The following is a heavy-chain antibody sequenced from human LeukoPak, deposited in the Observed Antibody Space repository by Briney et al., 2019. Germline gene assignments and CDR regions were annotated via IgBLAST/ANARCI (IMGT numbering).Heavy chain of an antibody. D-gene: IGHD2-15*01. CDR1: GFTFSSYG. CDR3: AKDRDIVVVVAATLFDY. CDR2: ISGSGGRT. V-gene: IGHV3-23*01. Sequence: GGSLRLSCAASGFTFSSYGMSWVRQSPGKGLEWVSVISGSGGRTYYADSVKGRFTISRDNSKNTLYLQMNSLRAEDTAVYYCAKDRDIVVVVAATLFDYWGQGTLVTVSS. J-gene: IGHJ4*02.